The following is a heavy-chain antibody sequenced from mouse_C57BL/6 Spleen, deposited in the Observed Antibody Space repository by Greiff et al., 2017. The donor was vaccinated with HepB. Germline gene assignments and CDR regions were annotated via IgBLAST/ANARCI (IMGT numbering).Heavy chain of an antibody. V-gene: IGHV1-81*01. D-gene: IGHD1-1*01. J-gene: IGHJ4*01. CDR2: IYPRSGNT. CDR3: ARDDYYGSPHYAIDY. CDR1: GYTFTSYG. Sequence: QVQLQQSGAELARPGASVKLSCKASGYTFTSYGISWVKQRTGPGLAWIGEIYPRSGNTYYNEKFKGKATLTADKSSSTAYMELRILTSEDSAVYFCARDDYYGSPHYAIDYWGKGTSVTVSS.